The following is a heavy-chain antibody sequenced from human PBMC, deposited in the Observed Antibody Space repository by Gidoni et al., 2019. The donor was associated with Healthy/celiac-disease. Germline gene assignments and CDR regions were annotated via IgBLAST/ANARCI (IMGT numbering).Heavy chain of an antibody. Sequence: QVQLQQSGPGLVKPSQTLSLTCAISGDSVSSTSAAWNWIRQSPSRGLEWLGRTYYRSKWYNDYAVSVKSRITINPDTSKNQFSRQLNSVTPEDTAVYYCAREGGYSGYDYFLYWYFDLWGRGTLVTVSS. V-gene: IGHV6-1*01. CDR1: GDSVSSTSAA. J-gene: IGHJ2*01. D-gene: IGHD5-12*01. CDR2: TYYRSKWYN. CDR3: AREGGYSGYDYFLYWYFDL.